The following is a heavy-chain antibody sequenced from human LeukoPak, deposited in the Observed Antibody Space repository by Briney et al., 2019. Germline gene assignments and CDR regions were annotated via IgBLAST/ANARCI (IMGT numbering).Heavy chain of an antibody. D-gene: IGHD2-15*01. CDR2: INPSGGST. Sequence: ASVKVSCKASGYTFTSYYMHWVRQAPGQGLEWMGIINPSGGSTTYAQKFQGRVTMTRDTSTSTVYMKLSSLRSEDTAVFYCARELYCSGGSCYYGVFDYWGQGTLVTVSS. J-gene: IGHJ4*02. CDR1: GYTFTSYY. CDR3: ARELYCSGGSCYYGVFDY. V-gene: IGHV1-46*01.